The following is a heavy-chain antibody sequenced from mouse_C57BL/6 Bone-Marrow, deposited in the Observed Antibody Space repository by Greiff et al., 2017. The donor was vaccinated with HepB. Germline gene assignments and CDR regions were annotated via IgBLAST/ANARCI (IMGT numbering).Heavy chain of an antibody. J-gene: IGHJ3*01. V-gene: IGHV1-72*01. CDR2: IDPNSGGT. CDR3: ARPRIYYGNYEFAY. D-gene: IGHD2-1*01. Sequence: QVQLQQPGAELVKPGASVKLSCKASGYTFTSYWMHWVKQRPGRGLKWIGRIDPNSGGTKYNEKFKSKGTLTVDKPSSTTYMQLSSLASEDTAFNYWARPRIYYGNYEFAYWGQGTLVTVSA. CDR1: GYTFTSYW.